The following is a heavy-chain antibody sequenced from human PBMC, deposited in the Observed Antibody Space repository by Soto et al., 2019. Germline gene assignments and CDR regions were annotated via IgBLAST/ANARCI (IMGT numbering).Heavy chain of an antibody. D-gene: IGHD3-10*01. J-gene: IGHJ4*02. Sequence: QITLKESGPTLVKPTQTLTLTCTFSGFSLSTRGVGVCWIRQTPGKALEWLALIYWDDDKRYSPSLKSRLTITKDTSKDMVLLVMSNMDPVDTATYYCIRVLWFGELFWGQGTLVTVPS. CDR3: IRVLWFGELF. V-gene: IGHV2-5*02. CDR2: IYWDDDK. CDR1: GFSLSTRGVG.